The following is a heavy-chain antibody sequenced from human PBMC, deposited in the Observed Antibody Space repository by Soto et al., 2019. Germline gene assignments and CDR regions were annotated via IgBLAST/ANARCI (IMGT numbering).Heavy chain of an antibody. V-gene: IGHV4-30-4*01. CDR3: ARGGYDFWSGYYYYYYGMDV. J-gene: IGHJ6*02. D-gene: IGHD3-3*01. CDR2: IYYSGST. CDR1: GGSISSGDYY. Sequence: SETLSLTCTVSGGSISSGDYYWSWIRQPPGKGLEWIGYIYYSGSTYYNPSLKSRVTISVDTSKNQFSLKLSSVTAADTAVYYCARGGYDFWSGYYYYYYGMDVWGQGTTVTVSS.